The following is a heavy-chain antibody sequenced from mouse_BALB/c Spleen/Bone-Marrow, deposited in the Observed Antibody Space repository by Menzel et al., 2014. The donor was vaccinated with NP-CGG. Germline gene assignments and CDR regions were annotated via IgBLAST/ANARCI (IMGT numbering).Heavy chain of an antibody. Sequence: VQLQQPGPELVKPGASVKMSCKASGYTFTSYVMHWVKQKPGQGLEWIGNINPNNDGTKYNEKFKGKATLTSDKSSSTAYMELSILTSEDSAVYYCARSLYGYDWYFDVWGAGTTLTVSS. V-gene: IGHV1-14*01. CDR3: ARSLYGYDWYFDV. CDR1: GYTFTSYV. J-gene: IGHJ1*01. D-gene: IGHD2-2*01. CDR2: INPNNDGT.